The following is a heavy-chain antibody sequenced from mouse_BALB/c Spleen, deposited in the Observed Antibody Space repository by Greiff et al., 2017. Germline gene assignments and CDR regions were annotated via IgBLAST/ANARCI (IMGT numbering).Heavy chain of an antibody. J-gene: IGHJ2*01. CDR1: GFNIKDYY. CDR3: ARGRITTWDY. CDR2: IDPENGNT. V-gene: IGHV14-1*02. D-gene: IGHD2-4*01. Sequence: EVQLQQSGAELVRPGASVKLSCKASGFNIKDYYMHWVKQRPEQGLEWIGWIDPENGNTIYDPKFQGKASITADTSSNTAYLQLSSLTSEDTAVYYCARGRITTWDYWGQGTTLTVSS.